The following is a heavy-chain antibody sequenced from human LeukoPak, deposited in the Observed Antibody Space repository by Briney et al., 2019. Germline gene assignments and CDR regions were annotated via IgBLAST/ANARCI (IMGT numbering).Heavy chain of an antibody. CDR2: ISCDGSNK. CDR3: ARDRYYYDSSGYYYLFDY. D-gene: IGHD3-22*01. V-gene: IGHV3-30*03. Sequence: GGCLRLSCAASVFTFSSYCMHWVRHAPGKGLEWVAVISCDGSNKYYADSVKGRFTISRDNSKNTLYLQMNSLRAEDTAVYYCARDRYYYDSSGYYYLFDYWGQGTLVTVSS. J-gene: IGHJ4*02. CDR1: VFTFSSYC.